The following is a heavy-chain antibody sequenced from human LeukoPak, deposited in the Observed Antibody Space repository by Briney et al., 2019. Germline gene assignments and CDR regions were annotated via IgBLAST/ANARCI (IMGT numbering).Heavy chain of an antibody. CDR1: GYSFTDYY. Sequence: ASVKVSCKTSGYSFTDYYMHWVRQAPGQGLEWMGWITPNSGGTKYEQKFQGRVTMTSDTSVSTVYIELSRLTSDDAAVYYCARGTTNYCDSGSCYNKGNWFDPWSQGTLVTVSS. V-gene: IGHV1-2*02. D-gene: IGHD3-10*01. CDR3: ARGTTNYCDSGSCYNKGNWFDP. CDR2: ITPNSGGT. J-gene: IGHJ5*02.